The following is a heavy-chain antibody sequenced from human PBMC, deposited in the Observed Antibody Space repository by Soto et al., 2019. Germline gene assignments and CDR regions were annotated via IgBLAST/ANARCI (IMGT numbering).Heavy chain of an antibody. V-gene: IGHV4-39*01. CDR1: GGSISSSSYY. J-gene: IGHJ3*02. Sequence: QLQLQESGPGLVKPSETLTLTCTVSGGSISSSSYYWGWIRQPPGKGLEWIGTIYYSGSTYYNPSLKSRVTISVDTSKNQFSLKLSSETAADTAVYYCARSRVFPNGAFDIWGQGTMVTVSS. CDR3: ARSRVFPNGAFDI. D-gene: IGHD1-1*01. CDR2: IYYSGST.